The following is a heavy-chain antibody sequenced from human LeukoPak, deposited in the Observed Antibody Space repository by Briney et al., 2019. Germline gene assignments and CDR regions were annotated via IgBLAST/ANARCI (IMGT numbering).Heavy chain of an antibody. CDR1: GFTVSSNY. J-gene: IGHJ4*02. V-gene: IGHV3-53*01. D-gene: IGHD5-18*01. CDR2: IYSGGFT. Sequence: GSLRLSCAASGFTVSSNYMSWVRQAPGKGLEWVSVIYSGGFTDYADSVKGRFTISRDNSKNTLYLQMNSLRVEDTAVYYCASGKATAMAQGYWGQGTLVTVSS. CDR3: ASGKATAMAQGY.